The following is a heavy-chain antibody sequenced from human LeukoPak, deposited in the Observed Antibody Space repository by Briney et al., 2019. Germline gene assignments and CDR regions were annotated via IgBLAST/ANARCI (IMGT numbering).Heavy chain of an antibody. D-gene: IGHD4-17*01. V-gene: IGHV3-21*01. CDR3: ARGPLMTTVTISWFDP. CDR1: GFTFSSYS. CDR2: ISSSSSYI. Sequence: KAGGSLRLSCAASGFTFSSYSMNWVRQAPGKGLEWVSSISSSSSYIYYADSVKGRFTISRDNAKNSLYLQMNSLGAEDTAVYYCARGPLMTTVTISWFDPWGQGTLVTVSS. J-gene: IGHJ5*02.